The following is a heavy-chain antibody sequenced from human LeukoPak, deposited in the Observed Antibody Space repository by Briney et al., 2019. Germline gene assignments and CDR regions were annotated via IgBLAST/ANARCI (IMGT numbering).Heavy chain of an antibody. CDR2: ISSSSSYT. CDR3: ARSGGYSYGYFDY. V-gene: IGHV3-11*06. Sequence: GGSLRLSCAASGFTFSDYYMSWTRQAPGKGLEWVSYISSSSSYTNYADSVKGRFTISRDNAKNSLYLQMNSLRAEDTAVYYCARSGGYSYGYFDYWGQGTLVTVSS. D-gene: IGHD5-18*01. J-gene: IGHJ4*02. CDR1: GFTFSDYY.